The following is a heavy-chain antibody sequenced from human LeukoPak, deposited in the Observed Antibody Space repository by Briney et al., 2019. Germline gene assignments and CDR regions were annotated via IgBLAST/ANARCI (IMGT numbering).Heavy chain of an antibody. CDR3: ARSPLLGSLEWLLGDYYYMDV. D-gene: IGHD3-3*01. CDR1: GGSISSYY. Sequence: HPSETLSLTCTVSGGSISSYYWSWIRQPAGKGLEWIGRIYTSGSTNYNPSLKSRVTMSVDTSKNQFSLKLSSVTAADTAVYYCARSPLLGSLEWLLGDYYYMDVWGKGTTVTVSS. V-gene: IGHV4-4*07. CDR2: IYTSGST. J-gene: IGHJ6*03.